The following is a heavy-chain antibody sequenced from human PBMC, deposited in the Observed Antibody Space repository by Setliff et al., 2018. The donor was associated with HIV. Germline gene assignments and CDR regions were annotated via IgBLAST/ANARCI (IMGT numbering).Heavy chain of an antibody. J-gene: IGHJ4*02. Sequence: LSLTCDVSGYSISNGYFWGWIRQPPGKGLEWIGSIFHSGSTYYNPSLKSRVTISVDTSKNQFSLKLNSVTAADTAVYYCARQGNRAVVGTEYWGQGTLVTVSS. CDR1: GYSISNGYF. D-gene: IGHD6-19*01. CDR3: ARQGNRAVVGTEY. V-gene: IGHV4-38-2*01. CDR2: IFHSGST.